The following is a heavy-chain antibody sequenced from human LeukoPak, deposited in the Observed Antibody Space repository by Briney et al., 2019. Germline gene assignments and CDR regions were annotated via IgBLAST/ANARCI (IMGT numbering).Heavy chain of an antibody. J-gene: IGHJ3*02. Sequence: GGSLRLSCAASGFTFSSYWMSWVRQAPGKGLEWVANIKQDGSEKYYVDSVKGRFTISRDNAKNSLHLQMNSLRAEDTAVYYCARDFFGVVTIDAFDIWGQGTMVTVSS. D-gene: IGHD3-3*01. CDR3: ARDFFGVVTIDAFDI. CDR2: IKQDGSEK. CDR1: GFTFSSYW. V-gene: IGHV3-7*01.